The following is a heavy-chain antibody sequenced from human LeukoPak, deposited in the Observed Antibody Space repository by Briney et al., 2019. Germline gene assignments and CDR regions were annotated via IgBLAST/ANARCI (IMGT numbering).Heavy chain of an antibody. Sequence: GGSLRLSCAASGFTFSSYAMSWVRQAPGKGLEWVSAISGSGGSTYSADSVKGRFTISRDNSKNTLYLQMNSLRAEDTAVYYCAKPTSPFDSGSSPFDYWGQGTLVTVSS. CDR2: ISGSGGST. D-gene: IGHD3-10*01. CDR1: GFTFSSYA. V-gene: IGHV3-23*01. J-gene: IGHJ4*02. CDR3: AKPTSPFDSGSSPFDY.